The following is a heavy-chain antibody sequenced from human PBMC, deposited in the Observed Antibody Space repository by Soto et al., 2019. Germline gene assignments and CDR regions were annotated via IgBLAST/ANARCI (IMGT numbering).Heavy chain of an antibody. V-gene: IGHV3-64*01. CDR3: ARGLPLDY. CDR1: EFIFNKYA. J-gene: IGHJ4*02. CDR2: ISSDGGST. Sequence: EVQLVESGGGVVQPGGSLRLSCAASEFIFNKYAMHWVRQAPGKGLEYVSSISSDGGSTYYANSVKDRFTISRDNSKNTLYLQMGSLRAADMAVYFCARGLPLDYWGQGTLVTVSS.